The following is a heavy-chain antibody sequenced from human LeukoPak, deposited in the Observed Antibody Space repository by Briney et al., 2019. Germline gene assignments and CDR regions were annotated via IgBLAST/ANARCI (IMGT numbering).Heavy chain of an antibody. CDR2: IIPNNGGT. V-gene: IGHV1-2*02. Sequence: ASVKVSCKASGYTFTGYYVHWVRQAPGQGLEWMGWIIPNNGGTNYAQKIQGRVTMTRDTSISTACMDLSSLTPDDTAVYYCARAGGGLDYWGQGTLVTVSS. D-gene: IGHD3-16*01. CDR3: ARAGGGLDY. CDR1: GYTFTGYY. J-gene: IGHJ4*02.